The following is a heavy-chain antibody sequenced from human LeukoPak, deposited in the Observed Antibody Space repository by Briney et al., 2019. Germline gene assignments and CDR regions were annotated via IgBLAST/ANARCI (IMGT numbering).Heavy chain of an antibody. V-gene: IGHV4-39*07. CDR1: GGSISSSSYY. D-gene: IGHD3-3*01. J-gene: IGHJ6*02. Sequence: PSETLSLTCTVSGGSISSSSYYWGWIRQPPGKGLEWIGSIYYSGSTYYNPSLKSRVTISVDTSKNQFSLKLSSVTAADTAVYYCARGEAFWSGYYHRGYYYYGMDVWGQGTTVTVSS. CDR2: IYYSGST. CDR3: ARGEAFWSGYYHRGYYYYGMDV.